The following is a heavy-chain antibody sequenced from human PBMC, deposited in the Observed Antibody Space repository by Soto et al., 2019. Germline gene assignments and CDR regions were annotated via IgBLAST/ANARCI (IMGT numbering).Heavy chain of an antibody. J-gene: IGHJ4*02. CDR3: ARYSSSWYPTRGIDY. CDR2: INTSGGST. D-gene: IGHD6-13*01. Sequence: ASVKVSCKASGYTFTSYYMHWVRQAPGQGLEWMGIINTSGGSTSYAQKFQSRVTMTRDTSTSTVYMELSSLRSEDTAVYYCARYSSSWYPTRGIDYWGQGTLVTVSS. V-gene: IGHV1-46*01. CDR1: GYTFTSYY.